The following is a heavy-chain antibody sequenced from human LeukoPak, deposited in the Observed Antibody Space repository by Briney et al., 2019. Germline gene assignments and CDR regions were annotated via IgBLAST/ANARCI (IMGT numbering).Heavy chain of an antibody. CDR1: GGSISSYY. CDR2: IYYSGST. CDR3: ARVLWFPNWFDP. Sequence: SETLSLTCTVSGGSISSYYWSWIRQPPGKGLEWIGYIYYSGSTNYNPSLKCRVTISVDTSKNQFSLKLSSVTAADTAVYYCARVLWFPNWFDPWGQGTLVTVSS. J-gene: IGHJ5*02. V-gene: IGHV4-59*01. D-gene: IGHD2-21*01.